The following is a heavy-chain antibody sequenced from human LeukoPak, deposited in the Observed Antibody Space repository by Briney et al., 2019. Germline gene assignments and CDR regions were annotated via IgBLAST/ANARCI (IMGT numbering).Heavy chain of an antibody. CDR3: ARGRYCSSTSCSRDYYYMDV. CDR1: GGTFSSYA. J-gene: IGHJ6*03. Sequence: ASVKVSCKASGGTFSSYAISWVRQAPGQGLEWMGGIIPIFGTANYAQKFQGRVTMTRDTSISTAYMELSRLRSDDTAVYYCARGRYCSSTSCSRDYYYMDVWGKGTTITVSS. D-gene: IGHD2-2*01. CDR2: IIPIFGTA. V-gene: IGHV1-69*05.